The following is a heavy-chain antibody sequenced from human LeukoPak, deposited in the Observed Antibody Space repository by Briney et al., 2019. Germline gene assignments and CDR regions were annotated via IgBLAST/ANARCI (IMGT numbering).Heavy chain of an antibody. V-gene: IGHV1-2*02. D-gene: IGHD3-10*01. CDR2: INPNSGGT. CDR1: GYTFSNYG. Sequence: ASVKVSCKASGYTFSNYGISWVRQAPGQGLEWMGWINPNSGGTNYAQKFQGRVTMTRDTSISTAYMELSRLRSDDTAVYYCARLSRPPGDYWGQGTLVTVSS. J-gene: IGHJ4*02. CDR3: ARLSRPPGDY.